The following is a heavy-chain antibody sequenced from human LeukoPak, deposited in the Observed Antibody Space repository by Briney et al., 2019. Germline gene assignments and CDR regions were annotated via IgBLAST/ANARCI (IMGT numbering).Heavy chain of an antibody. CDR3: ARGKVVPAAYYYYYYGMDV. J-gene: IGHJ6*02. Sequence: PSETLSLTCTVSGGSISSYYWSWIRQPPGKGLDWIGYIYYSGSTNYNPSLKSRVTISVDTSKNQFSLKLSSVTAADTAVYYCARGKVVPAAYYYYYYGMDVWGQGTTVTVSS. D-gene: IGHD2-2*01. CDR1: GGSISSYY. CDR2: IYYSGST. V-gene: IGHV4-59*01.